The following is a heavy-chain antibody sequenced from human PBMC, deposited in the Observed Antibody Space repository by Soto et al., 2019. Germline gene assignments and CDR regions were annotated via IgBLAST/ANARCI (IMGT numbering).Heavy chain of an antibody. CDR1: GYSFTDYH. D-gene: IGHD2-8*01. Sequence: QVQLVQSGAEVKKPGASVKVSCKASGYSFTDYHIHWVRQAPGQGLEWLGRINPKSGGTSTAQKFQGGVRMTTYASISTASMELTRLTSDDTAIYYGARGDSTDCSNGVCSFFYNHDMDVWGQGTTVTVSS. CDR2: INPKSGGT. V-gene: IGHV1-2*06. CDR3: ARGDSTDCSNGVCSFFYNHDMDV. J-gene: IGHJ6*02.